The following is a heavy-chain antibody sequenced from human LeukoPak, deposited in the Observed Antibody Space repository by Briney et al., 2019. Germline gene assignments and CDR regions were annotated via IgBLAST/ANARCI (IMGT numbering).Heavy chain of an antibody. Sequence: SETLSLTCTVSGGSISSSSYYWGWIRQPPGKGLEWIGSIYYGGSIYYNPSLKSRVTISVDTSKNQLSLKLRSVTAADTAVYYCASGCSGGSCYPPYYYYYYMDVWGKGTTVTVSS. CDR3: ASGCSGGSCYPPYYYYYYMDV. V-gene: IGHV4-39*07. J-gene: IGHJ6*03. CDR1: GGSISSSSYY. CDR2: IYYGGSI. D-gene: IGHD2-15*01.